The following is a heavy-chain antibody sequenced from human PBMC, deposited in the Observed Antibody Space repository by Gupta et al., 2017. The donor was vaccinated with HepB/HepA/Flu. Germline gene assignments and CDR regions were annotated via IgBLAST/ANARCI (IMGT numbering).Heavy chain of an antibody. CDR3: ARSNWNDFWVAIYFDY. CDR1: GFPFSSYR. V-gene: IGHV3-48*02. CDR2: ISSSSSTI. D-gene: IGHD1-20*01. Sequence: EVQLVESGGGLVQPGGSLRLSCAASGFPFSSYRLNWVRQAPGKGLEWVSYISSSSSTIYYADSVKGRFTISRDNAKNSLYLQMNSLRDEDTAVYYCARSNWNDFWVAIYFDYWGQGTLVTVSS. J-gene: IGHJ4*02.